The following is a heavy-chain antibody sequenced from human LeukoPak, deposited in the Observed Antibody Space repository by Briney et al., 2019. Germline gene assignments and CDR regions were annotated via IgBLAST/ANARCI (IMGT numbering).Heavy chain of an antibody. CDR2: IYYSGNT. D-gene: IGHD2-2*01. J-gene: IGHJ4*02. CDR1: GGSISSTVCY. CDR3: ARQGHYRDVVVPAAIRKNFDY. V-gene: IGHV4-39*01. Sequence: PSETLSLTCTVSGGSISSTVCYWGWIRQPPGKGLEWIGSIYYSGNTYYNPSLKSRVTISVDTSKNQFSLKLSSVTAADTAVYYCARQGHYRDVVVPAAIRKNFDYWGQGTLVTVSS.